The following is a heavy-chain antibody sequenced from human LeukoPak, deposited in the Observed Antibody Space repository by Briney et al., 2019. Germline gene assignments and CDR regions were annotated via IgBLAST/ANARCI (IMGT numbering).Heavy chain of an antibody. CDR3: ARGAEYDGSGSYYDGNWFDP. Sequence: GGSLRLSCAASGFTFSSYEMNWVRQAPGKGLEWVSYISSSGSTIYYADSVKGRFTISRDNTKNSLFLQMNSLRAEDTAVYYCARGAEYDGSGSYYDGNWFDPWGQGTLVTVSS. V-gene: IGHV3-48*03. CDR2: ISSSGSTI. J-gene: IGHJ5*02. CDR1: GFTFSSYE. D-gene: IGHD3-10*01.